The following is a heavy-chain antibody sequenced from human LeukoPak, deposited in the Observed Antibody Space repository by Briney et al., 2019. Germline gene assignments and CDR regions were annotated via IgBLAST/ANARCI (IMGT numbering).Heavy chain of an antibody. CDR1: GFTFSSYS. Sequence: PGGSLRLSCAASGFTFSSYSMNWVRQAPGKGLEWVSYISSSSSTIYYADSVKGRFTISRDNAKNSLYLQMNSLRAEDTAVYYCAKAEVDDTAMAFDYWGQGTLVTVSS. CDR3: AKAEVDDTAMAFDY. V-gene: IGHV3-48*01. J-gene: IGHJ4*02. D-gene: IGHD5-18*01. CDR2: ISSSSSTI.